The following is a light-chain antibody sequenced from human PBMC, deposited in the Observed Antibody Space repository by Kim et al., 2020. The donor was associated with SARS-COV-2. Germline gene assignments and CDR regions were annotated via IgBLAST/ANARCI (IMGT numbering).Light chain of an antibody. J-gene: IGLJ2*01. CDR2: EVS. Sequence: SVPITCTGTSIDVGGYTYVSWYQQHPGKAPKLMIYEVSKRPSGVPDRFSGSKSGNTASLTVSGLQAEDEADYYCSSYAGSNNLVFGGGTQLTVL. CDR1: SIDVGGYTY. V-gene: IGLV2-8*01. CDR3: SSYAGSNNLV.